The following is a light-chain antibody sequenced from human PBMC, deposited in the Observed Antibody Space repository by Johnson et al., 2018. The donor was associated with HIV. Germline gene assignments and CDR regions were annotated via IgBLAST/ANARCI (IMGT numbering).Light chain of an antibody. CDR1: SSNIGDNY. V-gene: IGLV1-51*02. CDR3: GTWDSSLGASYV. Sequence: QSVLTQPPSVSTAPGQKVTISCSGSSSNIGDNYVSWYQQLPGTAPKVLIYENNERPSGIPDRFSGSRSGTSATLGITGLQTGDEADYYCGTWDSSLGASYVLGTGTKVTVL. CDR2: ENN. J-gene: IGLJ1*01.